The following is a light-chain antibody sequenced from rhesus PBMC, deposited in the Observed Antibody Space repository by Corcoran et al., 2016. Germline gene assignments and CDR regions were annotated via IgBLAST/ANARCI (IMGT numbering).Light chain of an antibody. CDR2: AAS. V-gene: IGKV1-28*01. Sequence: DIQMTQSPSSLSASVGDTVTITCRASQGISSYLNWFQQKQGKAPKLLIYAASNLESGVPSRFSGSGLWTEFTLTLSSLQPEDFAAYYWLQHNSYPYSFGQGTKVEIK. CDR1: QGISSY. J-gene: IGKJ2*01. CDR3: LQHNSYPYS.